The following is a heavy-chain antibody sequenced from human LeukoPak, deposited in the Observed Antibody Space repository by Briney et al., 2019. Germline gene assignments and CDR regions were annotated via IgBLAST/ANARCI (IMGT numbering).Heavy chain of an antibody. D-gene: IGHD5-12*01. J-gene: IGHJ4*02. CDR1: GLSVSSNF. CDR2: IYTGGST. V-gene: IGHV3-66*01. Sequence: GGSLRLSCAATGLSVSSNFMSWVRQAPGKGLECVSVIYTGGSTYYADSVKGRFTISRDNSKNTLYLQMNSLRVEDTAVYYCARGGGYVPRGSLDYWGQGTLVTVSS. CDR3: ARGGGYVPRGSLDY.